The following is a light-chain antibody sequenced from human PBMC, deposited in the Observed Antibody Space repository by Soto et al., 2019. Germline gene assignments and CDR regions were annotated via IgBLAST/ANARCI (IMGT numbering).Light chain of an antibody. Sequence: DFVMTQSPDSLAVSLGERATINCKSSQSVLYSSNNKNYLAWYQLKPVQPPKLLIAWASTRESGVPDRFTGSGSGTDFTLTISSLQAEDVAVYYCQQYYITPYTFGQGTKLEI. J-gene: IGKJ2*01. V-gene: IGKV4-1*01. CDR2: WAS. CDR1: QSVLYSSNNKNY. CDR3: QQYYITPYT.